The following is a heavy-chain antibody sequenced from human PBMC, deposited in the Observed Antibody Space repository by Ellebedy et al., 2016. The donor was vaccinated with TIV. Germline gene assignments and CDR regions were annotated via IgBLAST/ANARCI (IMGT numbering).Heavy chain of an antibody. CDR2: INPNSGGT. D-gene: IGHD2-15*01. Sequence: ASVKVSXKASGYTFTGYYMHWVRQAPGQGLEWMGWINPNSGGTNYAQKFQGWVTMTRDTSISTAYMELSRLRSDDTAVYYCARTGSSYHHYGTEYYFDYWGQGTLVTVSS. J-gene: IGHJ4*02. V-gene: IGHV1-2*04. CDR3: ARTGSSYHHYGTEYYFDY. CDR1: GYTFTGYY.